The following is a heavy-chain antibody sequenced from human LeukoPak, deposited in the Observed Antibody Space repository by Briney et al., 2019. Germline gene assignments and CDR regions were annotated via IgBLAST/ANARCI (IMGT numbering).Heavy chain of an antibody. CDR2: ISSSSSTI. J-gene: IGHJ3*02. D-gene: IGHD6-25*01. CDR3: ARDYRSGRPLDAFDI. V-gene: IGHV3-48*01. Sequence: GGSLRLSCAASGFTFRSYWMSWVRQAPGKGLEWVSYISSSSSTIYYADSVKGRFTISRDNAKNSLYLQMNSLRAEDTAVYYCARDYRSGRPLDAFDIWGQGTMVTVSS. CDR1: GFTFRSYW.